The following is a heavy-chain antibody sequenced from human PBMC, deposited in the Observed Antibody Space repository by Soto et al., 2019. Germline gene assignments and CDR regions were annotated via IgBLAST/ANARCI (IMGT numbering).Heavy chain of an antibody. V-gene: IGHV3-30*18. J-gene: IGHJ6*02. CDR3: ANLPSIYDSSGYYGPGGYYYYGMDV. D-gene: IGHD3-22*01. CDR2: ISYDGSNK. Sequence: SGGSLRLSCAASGFTFSSYGMHWVRQAPGKGLEWVAVISYDGSNKYYADSVKGRFTISRDNSKNTLYLQMNSLRAEDTAVYYCANLPSIYDSSGYYGPGGYYYYGMDVWGQGTTVTVSS. CDR1: GFTFSSYG.